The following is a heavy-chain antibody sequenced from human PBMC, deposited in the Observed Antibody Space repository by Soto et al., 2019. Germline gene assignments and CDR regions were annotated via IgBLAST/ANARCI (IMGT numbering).Heavy chain of an antibody. CDR2: DGAGGVI. CDR1: GFTLSTYS. Sequence: EVQLVESGGGLVQPGGSLTVSCVVSGFTLSTYSMNWVRQAPGKGLEWVSHDGAGGVILYADSVKGRFTVSRDNAKNSLYMQMNILTDWDTAVYYCARQGPYGDHDHWGQGTLVTVSS. CDR3: ARQGPYGDHDH. J-gene: IGHJ4*02. D-gene: IGHD4-17*01. V-gene: IGHV3-48*02.